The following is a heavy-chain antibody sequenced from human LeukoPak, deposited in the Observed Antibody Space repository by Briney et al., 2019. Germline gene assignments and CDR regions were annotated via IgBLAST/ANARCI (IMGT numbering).Heavy chain of an antibody. CDR2: INSDGSST. Sequence: GGSLRLSCAASGFTFSSYWMHWVRQAPGKGLVWVSRINSDGSSTSYADSVKGRFTISRDNAKNTLYLQMNSLRAEDTAVYYCASLPPFYGDHAPYYFDYWGQGTLVTVSS. CDR3: ASLPPFYGDHAPYYFDY. V-gene: IGHV3-74*01. CDR1: GFTFSSYW. D-gene: IGHD4-17*01. J-gene: IGHJ4*02.